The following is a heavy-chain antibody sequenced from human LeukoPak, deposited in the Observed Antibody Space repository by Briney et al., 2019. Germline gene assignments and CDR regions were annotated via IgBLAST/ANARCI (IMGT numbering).Heavy chain of an antibody. J-gene: IGHJ2*01. V-gene: IGHV1-2*02. Sequence: ASVKVSCKASGYTFTGYYVHWVRQAPGQGLEWMGWINPNSGGTKYGQKFQGRVTMTRDTSISTAYMELSRLRSDDTAVYYCARDFSITMIVVVPGYFDLWGRGTLVTVSS. CDR2: INPNSGGT. CDR3: ARDFSITMIVVVPGYFDL. D-gene: IGHD3-22*01. CDR1: GYTFTGYY.